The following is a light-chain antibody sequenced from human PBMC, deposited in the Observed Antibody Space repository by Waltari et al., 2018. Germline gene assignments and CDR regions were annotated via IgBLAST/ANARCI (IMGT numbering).Light chain of an antibody. V-gene: IGKV1-5*03. CDR2: RES. J-gene: IGKJ1*01. Sequence: DIQLTQSPSTLSASVGDRVTITCRASQNVSTWLAWYQQKPGKAPKLLIYRESSLESGVPSRFSGSGSGTEFTLTINSLQPDDFAIYYCQQYNSSPWTFGQGTKVEIK. CDR3: QQYNSSPWT. CDR1: QNVSTW.